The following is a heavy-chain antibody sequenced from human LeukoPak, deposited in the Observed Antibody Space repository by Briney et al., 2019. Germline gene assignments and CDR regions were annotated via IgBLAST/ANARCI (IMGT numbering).Heavy chain of an antibody. J-gene: IGHJ4*02. CDR1: GFTFSIYA. Sequence: GGSLRLSCAASGFTFSIYAMHWVRQAPGKGLEYVSAITSNGGSAYYANSVKGRFTISRDNSKNTLYLQMGSLRAGDMAVYYCARENCDSTTCYKTIDYWGQGTLVTVSS. V-gene: IGHV3-64*01. CDR2: ITSNGGSA. D-gene: IGHD2-2*02. CDR3: ARENCDSTTCYKTIDY.